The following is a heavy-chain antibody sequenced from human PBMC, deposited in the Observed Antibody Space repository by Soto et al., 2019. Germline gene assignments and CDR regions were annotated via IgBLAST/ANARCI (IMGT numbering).Heavy chain of an antibody. CDR2: ISYDGRNE. Sequence: LRLSCAASGFTFSSYPIQWVRQAPGKGLEWVAIISYDGRNEDYADSVKGRFTISRDNSMSTLYLQMNSLRPEDTAVYYCAKGRGYSGYFNGETDSWGQGIMVTVS. CDR1: GFTFSSYP. D-gene: IGHD5-12*01. J-gene: IGHJ4*02. V-gene: IGHV3-30*04. CDR3: AKGRGYSGYFNGETDS.